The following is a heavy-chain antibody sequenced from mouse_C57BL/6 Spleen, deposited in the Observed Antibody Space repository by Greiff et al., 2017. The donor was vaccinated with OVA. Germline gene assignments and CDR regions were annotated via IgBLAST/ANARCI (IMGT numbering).Heavy chain of an antibody. D-gene: IGHD2-2*01. CDR1: GYSFTGYY. CDR3: ARKIYGYDPYAMDY. J-gene: IGHJ4*01. Sequence: VQLQQSGPELVKPGASVKISCKASGYSFTGYYMNWVKQSPEKSLEWIGEINPSTGGTTYNQKFKAKATLTVDKSSSTAYMQLKSLTSEDSAVYYCARKIYGYDPYAMDYWGQGTSVTVSS. CDR2: INPSTGGT. V-gene: IGHV1-42*01.